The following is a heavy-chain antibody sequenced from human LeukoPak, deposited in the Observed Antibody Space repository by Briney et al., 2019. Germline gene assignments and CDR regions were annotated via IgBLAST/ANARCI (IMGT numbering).Heavy chain of an antibody. Sequence: GGSLRLSCAASGFTVSSNYMSWVRQAPGKGLEWVSVIYSGGSTYNADSVKGRFTISRDNSKNTLYLQMNSLRAEDTAVYYCARGPSRGEYFQHWGQGTRVTVSS. CDR3: ARGPSRGEYFQH. J-gene: IGHJ1*01. CDR1: GFTVSSNY. D-gene: IGHD3-10*01. V-gene: IGHV3-53*01. CDR2: IYSGGST.